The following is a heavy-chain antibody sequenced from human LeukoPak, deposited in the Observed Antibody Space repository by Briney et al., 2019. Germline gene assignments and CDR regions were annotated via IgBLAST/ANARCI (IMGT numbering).Heavy chain of an antibody. D-gene: IGHD5-12*01. CDR2: ISAYNGNT. Sequence: GASVKVSCKASGYTFTSYGISWVRQAPGQGLECMGWISAYNGNTNYAQKLQGRVTMTTDTSTSTAYMELRSLRSDDTAVYYCATPERGYSGYDFGSWGQGTLVTVSS. CDR1: GYTFTSYG. CDR3: ATPERGYSGYDFGS. V-gene: IGHV1-18*01. J-gene: IGHJ4*02.